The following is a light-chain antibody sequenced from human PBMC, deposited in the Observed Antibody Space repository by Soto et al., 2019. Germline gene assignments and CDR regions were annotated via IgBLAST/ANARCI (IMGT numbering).Light chain of an antibody. CDR2: DAS. CDR1: QIVSSN. V-gene: IGKV3-11*01. CDR3: QHRMNWPLT. Sequence: GLTQSPATSALSIGDSASLSCMASQIVSSNLAWYQQKPGQAPRLPIYDASNRATGIPARFSGSGSETDFTLTISSLEPEDFAVYYCQHRMNWPLTFGQGTRLE. J-gene: IGKJ5*01.